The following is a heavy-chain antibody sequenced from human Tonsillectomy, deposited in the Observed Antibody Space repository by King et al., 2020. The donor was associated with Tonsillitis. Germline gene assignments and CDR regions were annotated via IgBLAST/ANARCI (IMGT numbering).Heavy chain of an antibody. J-gene: IGHJ3*02. CDR3: ARGLGSYFSGAFDI. CDR2: INPNSGNT. D-gene: IGHD1-26*01. CDR1: GYTFIDYY. Sequence: QLVQSGAEVKEPGASVKVSCKASGYTFIDYYMHWVRQAPGQGLEWMGWINPNSGNTNYAQKFQGWVTMTRDTSITTAYMELSRLRSDDTALYYCARGLGSYFSGAFDIWGQGTMLTVSS. V-gene: IGHV1-2*04.